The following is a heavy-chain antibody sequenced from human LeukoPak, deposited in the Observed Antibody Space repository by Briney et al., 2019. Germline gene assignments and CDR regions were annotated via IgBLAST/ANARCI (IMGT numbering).Heavy chain of an antibody. J-gene: IGHJ4*02. D-gene: IGHD6-6*01. CDR3: ARGRGSSSGGGFDY. V-gene: IGHV4-34*01. CDR1: GGSFSGYY. Sequence: SETLSLTCAVYGGSFSGYYWSWIRQPPGKGLEWIGEINHSGSTNYNPSLKSRVTISVDTSKNQFSLKLSSVTAADTAVYYCARGRGSSSGGGFDYWGQGTLVTVSS. CDR2: INHSGST.